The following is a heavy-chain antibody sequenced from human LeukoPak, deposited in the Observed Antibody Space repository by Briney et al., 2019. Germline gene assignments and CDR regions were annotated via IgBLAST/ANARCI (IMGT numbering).Heavy chain of an antibody. J-gene: IGHJ3*02. Sequence: GESLKISCKGSGYSFTSYRIGGVRQMPGKGLEWMGIIYPGDSDTRCSPSFQGQVTISADKSISTAYLQWSSLKASDTAMYYCARQIRRFYYGSGIHAGAFDIWGQGTMVTVSS. D-gene: IGHD3-10*01. CDR1: GYSFTSYR. CDR2: IYPGDSDT. CDR3: ARQIRRFYYGSGIHAGAFDI. V-gene: IGHV5-51*01.